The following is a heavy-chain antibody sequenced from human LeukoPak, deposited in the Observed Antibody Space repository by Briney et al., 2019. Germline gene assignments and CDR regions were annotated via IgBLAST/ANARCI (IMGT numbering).Heavy chain of an antibody. CDR3: ARDVGITVVRGTFDY. CDR2: INPSGGRT. V-gene: IGHV1-46*01. J-gene: IGHJ4*01. D-gene: IGHD3-10*01. CDR1: GFTFTSYY. Sequence: ASVKVSCKASGFTFTSYYMHWVRQAPGQGLEWIGIINPSGGRTRYAQRLRGRVTMTRDTSTSTVYMELSSLRYEDTAVYYCARDVGITVVRGTFDYWGQGTLVTVSS.